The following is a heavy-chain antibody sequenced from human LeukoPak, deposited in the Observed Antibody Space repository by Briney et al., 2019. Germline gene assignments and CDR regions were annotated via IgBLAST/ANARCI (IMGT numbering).Heavy chain of an antibody. J-gene: IGHJ4*02. V-gene: IGHV3-11*03. CDR1: GFTFSDYY. D-gene: IGHD3-16*01. CDR2: ISSSSSYT. CDR3: ASSSYVSFDY. Sequence: GGSLRLSCAASGFTFSDYYMSWIRQAPGKGLGWVSYISSSSSYTNYADSVKGRFTISRDNAKNSLYLQMNSLRAEDTAVYYCASSSYVSFDYWGQGTLVTVSS.